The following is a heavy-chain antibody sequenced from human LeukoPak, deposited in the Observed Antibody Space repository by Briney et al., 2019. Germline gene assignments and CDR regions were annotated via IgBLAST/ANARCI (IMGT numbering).Heavy chain of an antibody. CDR1: GYTLTELS. V-gene: IGHV1-24*01. CDR2: FDAEVGET. CDR3: ATVYTRSGYDFDFDY. Sequence: ASVKVSCKVSGYTLTELSMHWVRQAPGQRLEWRGGFDAEVGETIYAQKFQCRVTMTEDTSTDTAYMDLSSLRSEDTAVYYCATVYTRSGYDFDFDYWGQGTLVTVSS. D-gene: IGHD5-12*01. J-gene: IGHJ4*02.